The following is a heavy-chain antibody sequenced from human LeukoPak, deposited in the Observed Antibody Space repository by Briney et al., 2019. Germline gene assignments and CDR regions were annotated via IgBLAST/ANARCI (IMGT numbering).Heavy chain of an antibody. Sequence: GGSLRLSCAASGFTFSSYAMSWVRQAPGKGLEWVSAISGSGGSTYYADSVKGRFTISRDNSKNTLYLQMNSLRAEDTAVYYCAKGQRYYYDSSGYLNSFDCWGQGTLVTVSS. CDR2: ISGSGGST. V-gene: IGHV3-23*01. D-gene: IGHD3-22*01. CDR1: GFTFSSYA. J-gene: IGHJ4*02. CDR3: AKGQRYYYDSSGYLNSFDC.